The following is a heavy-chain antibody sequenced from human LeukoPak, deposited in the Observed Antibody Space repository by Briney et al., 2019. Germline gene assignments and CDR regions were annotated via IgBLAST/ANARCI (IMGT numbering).Heavy chain of an antibody. D-gene: IGHD5-12*01. V-gene: IGHV3-23*01. Sequence: PGGSLRLSCAASGFTFSSYAMSWVRQAPGKGLEWVSAISGSGGSTYYADSVKGRFTISRDNSKNTLYLQMNSLRAEDAAVYYCARWWLRSFQIEHNWFDPWGQGTLVTVSS. CDR1: GFTFSSYA. CDR2: ISGSGGST. J-gene: IGHJ5*02. CDR3: ARWWLRSFQIEHNWFDP.